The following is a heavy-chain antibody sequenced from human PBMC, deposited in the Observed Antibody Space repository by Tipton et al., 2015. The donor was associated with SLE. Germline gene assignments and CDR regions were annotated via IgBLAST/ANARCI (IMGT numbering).Heavy chain of an antibody. V-gene: IGHV3-30-3*01. Sequence: SLRLSCAASGFTFSSYAMHWVRQAPGKGLEWVAVISYDGSNKYYADSVKGRFTISRDNSKNTLYLQMNSLRAEDTAVYYCARIEQLDGFDYWGQGTLVTVSS. D-gene: IGHD6-6*01. CDR3: ARIEQLDGFDY. CDR1: GFTFSSYA. CDR2: ISYDGSNK. J-gene: IGHJ4*02.